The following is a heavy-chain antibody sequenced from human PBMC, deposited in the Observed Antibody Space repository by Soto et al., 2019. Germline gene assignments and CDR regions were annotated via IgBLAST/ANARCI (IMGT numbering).Heavy chain of an antibody. CDR3: ARGGLAAAATSRDEYFDY. CDR1: GGSFSGYY. Sequence: SETLSLTCAVYGGSFSGYYWSWIRQPPGKGLEWIGEINHSGSTNYNPSLKSRVTISVDASKNQFSLKLSSVTAADTAVYYCARGGLAAAATSRDEYFDYWGQGTLVTVSS. J-gene: IGHJ4*02. D-gene: IGHD6-13*01. V-gene: IGHV4-34*01. CDR2: INHSGST.